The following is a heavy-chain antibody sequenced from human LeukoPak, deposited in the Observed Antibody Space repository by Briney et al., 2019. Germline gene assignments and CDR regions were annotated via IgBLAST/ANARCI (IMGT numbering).Heavy chain of an antibody. J-gene: IGHJ3*02. D-gene: IGHD4-17*01. Sequence: GGSPRLSCAASGFTFNNYWMNWVRQAPGKGLEWVANINQDGSEIYYVDSVKGRFTISRDNSKNTLYLQMNSLRAEDTAVYYCARRYYSDQYDAFDIWGQGTMVTVSS. CDR2: INQDGSEI. CDR3: ARRYYSDQYDAFDI. V-gene: IGHV3-7*01. CDR1: GFTFNNYW.